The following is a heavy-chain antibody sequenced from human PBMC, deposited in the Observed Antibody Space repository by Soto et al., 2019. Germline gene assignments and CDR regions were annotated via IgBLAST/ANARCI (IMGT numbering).Heavy chain of an antibody. D-gene: IGHD3-10*01. CDR1: GGSISSSSYY. CDR2: IYYSGST. Sequence: SETLSLTCTVSGGSISSSSYYWGWIRQPPGKGLEWIGSIYYSGSTYYNTSLKSRVTISVDTSKNQFSLKLSSVTAADTAVYYCARLMVRGVPYGMDVWGQGTTVTVSS. V-gene: IGHV4-39*01. J-gene: IGHJ6*02. CDR3: ARLMVRGVPYGMDV.